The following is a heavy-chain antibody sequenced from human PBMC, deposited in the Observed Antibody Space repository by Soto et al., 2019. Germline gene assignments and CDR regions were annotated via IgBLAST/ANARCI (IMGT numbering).Heavy chain of an antibody. Sequence: GESLKISCKGSGYSFNIYWIGWVRQMPGKGLEWMGIIYPGDSETRYSPSFQGQVIISVDKSISTAYLQWSSLKASDTAMYYCARPQQLDDAFDIWGQGTMVTVSS. D-gene: IGHD6-13*01. CDR1: GYSFNIYW. CDR2: IYPGDSET. J-gene: IGHJ3*02. CDR3: ARPQQLDDAFDI. V-gene: IGHV5-51*01.